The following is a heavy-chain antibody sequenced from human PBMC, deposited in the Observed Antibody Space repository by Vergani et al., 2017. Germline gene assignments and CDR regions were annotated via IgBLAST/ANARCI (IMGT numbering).Heavy chain of an antibody. CDR2: IYYRGST. J-gene: IGHJ5*02. Sequence: QVQLQESGPGLVKPSETLSLTCPVSGGSISSYYWSWIRQPPGKGLEWIGYIYYRGSTNYNPSLKSRVTISVDTSKNQFSLKLSSVTAADTAVYYCAREGGFYDSSGNNWFDPWGQGTLVTVSS. CDR1: GGSISSYY. CDR3: AREGGFYDSSGNNWFDP. D-gene: IGHD3-22*01. V-gene: IGHV4-59*01.